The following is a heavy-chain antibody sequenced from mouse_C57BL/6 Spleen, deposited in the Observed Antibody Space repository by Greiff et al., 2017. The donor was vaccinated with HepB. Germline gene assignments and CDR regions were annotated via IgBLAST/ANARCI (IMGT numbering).Heavy chain of an antibody. V-gene: IGHV1-82*01. D-gene: IGHD1-1*01. CDR3: ARNGSDYYGSYFDY. CDR2: IYPGDGDT. Sequence: VQVVESGPELVKPGASVKISCKASGYAFSSSWMNWVKQRPGKGLEWIGRIYPGDGDTNYNGKFKGKATLTADKSSSTAYMQLSSLTSEDSAVYFCARNGSDYYGSYFDYWGQGTTLTVSS. CDR1: GYAFSSSW. J-gene: IGHJ2*01.